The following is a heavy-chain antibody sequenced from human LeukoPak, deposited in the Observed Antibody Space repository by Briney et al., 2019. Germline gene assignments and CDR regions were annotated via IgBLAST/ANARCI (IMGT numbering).Heavy chain of an antibody. J-gene: IGHJ6*02. D-gene: IGHD1-1*01. CDR3: ARTNDGDYYYGMDV. V-gene: IGHV4-59*01. CDR2: IYYSGST. Sequence: PSETQSLTCTVSGGSISSYYWSWIRQPPGKGLEWIGYIYYSGSTNYNPSLKSRVTISVDTSKNQFSLKLSSVTAADTAVYYCARTNDGDYYYGMDVWGQGTTVTVSS. CDR1: GGSISSYY.